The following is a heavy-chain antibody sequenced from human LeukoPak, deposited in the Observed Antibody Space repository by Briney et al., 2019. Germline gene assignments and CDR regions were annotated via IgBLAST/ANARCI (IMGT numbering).Heavy chain of an antibody. D-gene: IGHD3-9*01. CDR2: INPNSGGT. Sequence: ASVKISCKASGYSFTAYYMHWVRQAPGQGLEWMGWINPNSGGTNYAQKFQGRVTMTRDTSITTAYMQMSRLRSDDTALYYCARSPHILTGENFDYWGQGTLVTVSS. CDR1: GYSFTAYY. CDR3: ARSPHILTGENFDY. J-gene: IGHJ4*02. V-gene: IGHV1-2*02.